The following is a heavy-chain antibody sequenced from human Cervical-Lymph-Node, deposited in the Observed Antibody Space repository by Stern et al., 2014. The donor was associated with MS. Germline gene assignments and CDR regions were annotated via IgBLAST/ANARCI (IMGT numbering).Heavy chain of an antibody. D-gene: IGHD5-12*01. V-gene: IGHV4-59*01. CDR2: IYYSGNT. CDR1: GGSISTYY. Sequence: DQLVESGPGLVKPSETLSLTCLISGGSISTYYWSWVRQPPGKGLEWIGYIYYSGNTNHNPSLKRRLVMPVDTSENHFSLRLVCVTAADAAVYYCARDDGYSGFDSWGQGILVTVSS. CDR3: ARDDGYSGFDS. J-gene: IGHJ5*01.